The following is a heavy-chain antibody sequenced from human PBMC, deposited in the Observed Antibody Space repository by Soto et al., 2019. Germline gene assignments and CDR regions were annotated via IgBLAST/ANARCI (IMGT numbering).Heavy chain of an antibody. V-gene: IGHV3-73*01. J-gene: IGHJ4*02. CDR1: GFTFSGSA. D-gene: IGHD3-10*01. CDR2: IRSKANSYAT. CDR3: TRLPPDYGSGSYYIDY. Sequence: GGSLRLSCAASGFTFSGSAMHWVRQASGKGLEWVDRIRSKANSYATAYAASVKGRFTISRDDSKNTAYLQMNSLKTEDTAVYYCTRLPPDYGSGSYYIDYWGQGTLVTVSS.